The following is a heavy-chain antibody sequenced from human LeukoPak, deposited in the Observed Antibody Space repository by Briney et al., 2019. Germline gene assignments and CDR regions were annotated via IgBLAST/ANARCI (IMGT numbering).Heavy chain of an antibody. V-gene: IGHV3-30-3*01. CDR3: ARAKPWCSSGSIDY. J-gene: IGHJ4*02. CDR2: ISYDGSNK. CDR1: GFTFSSYA. Sequence: GGSLRLSCAASGFTFSSYAMHWVRQAPGKGLEWVAVISYDGSNKYYADSVKGRFTISRDNSKNTLYLQMNSLRAEDTAVYYCARAKPWCSSGSIDYWGQGTLVTVSS. D-gene: IGHD6-19*01.